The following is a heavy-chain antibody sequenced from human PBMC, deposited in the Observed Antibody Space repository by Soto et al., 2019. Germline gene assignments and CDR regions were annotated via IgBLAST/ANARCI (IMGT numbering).Heavy chain of an antibody. Sequence: ASVKVSCKASGYTFTSYDVNWVRQATGQGPEWMGWMNPNSGNTGYAQKFQGRVTMTRNTSISTAYMELSSLRSEDTAVYYCARLFYGDYGYFQHWGQGTLVTVSS. J-gene: IGHJ1*01. V-gene: IGHV1-8*01. CDR2: MNPNSGNT. CDR1: GYTFTSYD. D-gene: IGHD4-17*01. CDR3: ARLFYGDYGYFQH.